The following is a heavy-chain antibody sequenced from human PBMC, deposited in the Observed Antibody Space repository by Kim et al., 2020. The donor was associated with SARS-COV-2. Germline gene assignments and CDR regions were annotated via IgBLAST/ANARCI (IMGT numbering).Heavy chain of an antibody. Sequence: GGSLRLSCAASGFTFGNDYMNWIRQAPGKGLEWVAYISSSGSTKYYAGSVKGRFTISRDNAKNSLYLQMNSLRAEDTAVYYCARSGNYLPFGEYWGRGTL. CDR2: ISSSGSTK. CDR1: GFTFGNDY. D-gene: IGHD3-10*01. CDR3: ARSGNYLPFGEY. V-gene: IGHV3-11*01. J-gene: IGHJ4*02.